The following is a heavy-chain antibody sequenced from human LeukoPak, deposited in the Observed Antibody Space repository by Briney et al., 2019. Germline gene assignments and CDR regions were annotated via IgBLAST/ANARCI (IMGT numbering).Heavy chain of an antibody. D-gene: IGHD6-19*01. J-gene: IGHJ4*02. CDR1: GGSFSGYY. V-gene: IGHV4-34*01. CDR3: ARGGGRRSSGCSY. CDR2: INHSGST. Sequence: SETLPLTCAVYGGSFSGYYWSWIRQPPGKGLEWIGEINHSGSTNYNPSLKSRVTISVDTSKNQFSLKLSSVTAADTAVYYCARGGGRRSSGCSYWGQGTLVTVSS.